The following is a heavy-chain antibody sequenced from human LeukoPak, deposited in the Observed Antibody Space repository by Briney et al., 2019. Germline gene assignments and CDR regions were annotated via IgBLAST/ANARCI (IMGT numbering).Heavy chain of an antibody. D-gene: IGHD3-9*01. CDR3: ALTNYDILTGYFSPFDY. CDR2: IYWNDYK. CDR1: GFSLSTSGVG. J-gene: IGHJ4*02. Sequence: SGPTLVKPTQTLTLTCTFSGFSLSTSGVGVGWIRQPPGKALEWLALIYWNDYKRYSPSLKSRLTITKDTSKNQVVLTMTNMDPVDTATYYCALTNYDILTGYFSPFDYWGQGTLVTVSS. V-gene: IGHV2-5*01.